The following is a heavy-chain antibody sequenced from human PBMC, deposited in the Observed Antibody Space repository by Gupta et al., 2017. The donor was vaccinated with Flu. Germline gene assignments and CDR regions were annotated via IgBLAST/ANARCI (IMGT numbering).Heavy chain of an antibody. D-gene: IGHD3-10*01. Sequence: EVQLVESGGGLVKPGGSLRLSCAASGFTFSRYSMNWVRQAPGKGLEWVSSISSSSSYIYYADSVKGRFTISRDNAKNSLYLQMNSLRAEDTAVYYCARAHVLLWFGESPRMGAFDIWGQGTMVTVSS. CDR1: GFTFSRYS. CDR3: ARAHVLLWFGESPRMGAFDI. J-gene: IGHJ3*02. CDR2: ISSSSSYI. V-gene: IGHV3-21*01.